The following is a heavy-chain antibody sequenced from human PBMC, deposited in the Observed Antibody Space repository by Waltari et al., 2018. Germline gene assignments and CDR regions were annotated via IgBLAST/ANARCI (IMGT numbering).Heavy chain of an antibody. CDR3: ARDRVVGATDWAY. J-gene: IGHJ4*02. CDR1: GYTFTNFA. D-gene: IGHD1-26*01. V-gene: IGHV7-4-1*02. CDR2: IVPVTGNP. Sequence: QVQLVQSGSVLKKPGASVKIACKASGYTFTNFAIDWVRQAPEQGIEWMGWIVPVTGNPNYARDFTVRFVFSLDTSVSTAYLEITSLKAEDTAVYFCARDRVVGATDWAYWGQGTLVTVSS.